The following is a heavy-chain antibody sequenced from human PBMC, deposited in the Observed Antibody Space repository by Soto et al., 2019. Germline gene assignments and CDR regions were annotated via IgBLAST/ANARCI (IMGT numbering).Heavy chain of an antibody. CDR3: ARGGTYYDFWSGYSPLDY. CDR2: IYYSGST. CDR1: GGSISSGDYY. Sequence: PSETLSLTCTVSGGSISSGDYYWSWIRQPPGKGLEWIGYIYYSGSTYYNPSLKSRVTISVDTSNNQFSLKLSSVTATDTAVYYCARGGTYYDFWSGYSPLDYWGQGTLVTVSS. D-gene: IGHD3-3*01. J-gene: IGHJ4*02. V-gene: IGHV4-30-4*01.